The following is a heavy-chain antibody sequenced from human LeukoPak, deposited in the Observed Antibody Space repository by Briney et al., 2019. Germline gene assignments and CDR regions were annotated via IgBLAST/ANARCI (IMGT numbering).Heavy chain of an antibody. CDR2: IYYSGRS. Sequence: SETLSLTCTLSGGSIASENHYWAWIRQPPGKRLEWIRTIYYSGRSYYNSSLQSRATVSVDTSNNQFSLKRTSVIDADAAVYYCARQLNVVWAFDIWGQGTTVTVSS. CDR1: GGSIASENHY. CDR3: ARQLNVVWAFDI. D-gene: IGHD2-15*01. J-gene: IGHJ3*02. V-gene: IGHV4-39*01.